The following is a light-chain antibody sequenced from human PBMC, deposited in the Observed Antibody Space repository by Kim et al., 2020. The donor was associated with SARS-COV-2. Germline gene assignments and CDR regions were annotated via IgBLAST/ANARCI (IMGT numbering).Light chain of an antibody. V-gene: IGKV2-28*01. CDR3: MQSLQTPIT. CDR1: QSLLHSNGYNY. CDR2: LGS. J-gene: IGKJ5*01. Sequence: DIVMTQSPLSLPVTPGEPASISCRSSQSLLHSNGYNYLYWYLQKPGQSPQLLIYLGSNRASGVPDRFSGSGSGTDFTLKISRVEAEDVGVYYFMQSLQTPITFGQGTRLEIK.